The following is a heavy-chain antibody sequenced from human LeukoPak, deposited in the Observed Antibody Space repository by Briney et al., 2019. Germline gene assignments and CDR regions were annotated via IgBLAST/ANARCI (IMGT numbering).Heavy chain of an antibody. CDR3: ARAWWVDRRFDY. CDR2: IYYSGST. D-gene: IGHD2-15*01. CDR1: GGSISSGGYY. Sequence: SETLSLTCTVSGGSISSGGYYWSWIRQHPGKGLEWIGYIYYSGSTYYNPSLKSRVTISVDTSKNQFSLKLSSVTAADTAVYYCARAWWVDRRFDYWGQGTLVTVSS. J-gene: IGHJ4*02. V-gene: IGHV4-31*03.